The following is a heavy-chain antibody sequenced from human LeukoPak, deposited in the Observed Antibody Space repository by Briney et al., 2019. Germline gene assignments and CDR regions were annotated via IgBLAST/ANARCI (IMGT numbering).Heavy chain of an antibody. CDR3: AKGSNLYSSSSDFDY. CDR2: INHSGST. CDR1: GGSFSGYY. J-gene: IGHJ4*02. V-gene: IGHV4-34*01. Sequence: PSETLSLTCAVYGGSFSGYYWSWIRQPPGKGLEWIGEINHSGSTNYNPSLKSRVTISVDTSKNQFSLKLSSVTAADTAVYYCAKGSNLYSSSSDFDYWGQGTLVTVSS. D-gene: IGHD6-6*01.